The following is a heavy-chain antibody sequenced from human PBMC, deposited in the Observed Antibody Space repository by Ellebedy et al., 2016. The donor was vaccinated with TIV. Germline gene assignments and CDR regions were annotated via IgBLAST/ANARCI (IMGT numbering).Heavy chain of an antibody. CDR2: IYYNANI. CDR3: ARQGYTGSYLDY. D-gene: IGHD1-26*01. CDR1: GGSIDSYF. J-gene: IGHJ4*02. Sequence: SETLSLTCTVSGGSIDSYFWSWIRQSPGKGLEWIGFIYYNANIIYNPSLRNRVTMSIDTSKNQFSLKLSSVTAADTAVYYCARQGYTGSYLDYWGQGILVTVSS. V-gene: IGHV4-59*08.